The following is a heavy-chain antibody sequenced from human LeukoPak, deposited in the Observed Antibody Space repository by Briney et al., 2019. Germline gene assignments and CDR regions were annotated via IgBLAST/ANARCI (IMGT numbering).Heavy chain of an antibody. CDR2: IYYSGST. V-gene: IGHV4-61*01. Sequence: SETLSLSCTVSGGSISSGSYYWSWIRQPPGKGLEWLGYIYYSGSTNYNPSLKSRVTISVDTSKNQFSLKLSSVPAADTAVYYCARKTVAGAPPRYFDLWGRGTLVTVSS. CDR1: GGSISSGSYY. D-gene: IGHD6-19*01. J-gene: IGHJ2*01. CDR3: ARKTVAGAPPRYFDL.